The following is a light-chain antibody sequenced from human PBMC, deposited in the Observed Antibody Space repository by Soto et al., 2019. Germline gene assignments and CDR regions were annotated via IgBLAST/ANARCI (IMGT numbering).Light chain of an antibody. CDR3: QQRIDWPPT. V-gene: IGKV3-11*01. CDR1: QSVSSY. Sequence: EIVLTQSPATLSLSPGERATLSCRASQSVSSYLAWYQQKPGQAPRLLIYDASNRATGIPARFSGSGSGTDFTLTISSLEPEDFTVYYCQQRIDWPPTFGPGTKVDIE. CDR2: DAS. J-gene: IGKJ3*01.